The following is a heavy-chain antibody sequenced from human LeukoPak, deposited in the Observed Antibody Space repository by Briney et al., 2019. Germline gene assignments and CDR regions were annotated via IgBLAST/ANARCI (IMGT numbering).Heavy chain of an antibody. D-gene: IGHD2-15*01. J-gene: IGHJ5*02. CDR2: IYRSGST. Sequence: SETLSLTCTVSGYAISRGYYWGWIRQPPGKGLEWIGSIYRSGSTYYNPSLKSRVTISVDTSKNQFSLKLSSVTAADTAVYYCARAGCSGGNCYLQYNWFDPWGQGTLVTVSS. CDR3: ARAGCSGGNCYLQYNWFDP. V-gene: IGHV4-38-2*02. CDR1: GYAISRGYY.